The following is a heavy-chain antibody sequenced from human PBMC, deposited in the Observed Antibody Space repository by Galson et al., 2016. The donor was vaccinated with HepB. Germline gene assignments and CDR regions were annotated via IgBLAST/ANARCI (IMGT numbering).Heavy chain of an antibody. CDR3: ARGRRYCTDGVCHPGMDV. CDR1: GFTFSSYW. V-gene: IGHV3-7*01. CDR2: INEDGSAK. Sequence: SLRLSCAASGFTFSSYWMVWVRQAPGEGLEWVANINEDGSAKNYVDSVKGRFTISRDNVKNSLYLQMNSLRDEDTAVYYCARGRRYCTDGVCHPGMDVWGQGTTVTVSS. J-gene: IGHJ6*02. D-gene: IGHD2-8*01.